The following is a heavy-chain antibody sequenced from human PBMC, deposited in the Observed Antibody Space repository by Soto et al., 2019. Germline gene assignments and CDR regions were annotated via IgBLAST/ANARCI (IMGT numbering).Heavy chain of an antibody. CDR1: GGSFSGYY. Sequence: SETLSLTCAVYGGSFSGYYWSWIRQPPGKGLEWIGEINHSGSTNYNPSLKSRVTISVDTSKNQFSLKLSSVTAADTAVYYCARGYSGYYYYYGMDVWGQGTTVTSP. V-gene: IGHV4-34*01. D-gene: IGHD1-26*01. CDR2: INHSGST. J-gene: IGHJ6*02. CDR3: ARGYSGYYYYYGMDV.